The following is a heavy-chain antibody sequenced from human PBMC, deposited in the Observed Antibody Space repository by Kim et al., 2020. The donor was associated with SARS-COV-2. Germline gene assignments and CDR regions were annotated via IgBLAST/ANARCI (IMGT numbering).Heavy chain of an antibody. Sequence: SLKRRVTIYVDTSRNQFSLKLSSVTAADTAVYYCARGGRADYDILTGYYNWGQGTLVTVSS. CDR3: ARGGRADYDILTGYYN. V-gene: IGHV4-4*08. J-gene: IGHJ4*02. D-gene: IGHD3-9*01.